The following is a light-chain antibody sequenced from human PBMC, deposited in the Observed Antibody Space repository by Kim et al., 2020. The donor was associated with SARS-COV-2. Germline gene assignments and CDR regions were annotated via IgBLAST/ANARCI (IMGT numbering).Light chain of an antibody. V-gene: IGKV1-5*03. CDR3: QQYNRYSVT. CDR2: KAS. Sequence: SASIGDRVTVTCRASQSISNWLAWYQQKPEKAPKLLIYKASTLQSGVPSRFSGSGSGTEFTLTISSLQPDDFATYYCQQYNRYSVTFGQGTKLEI. CDR1: QSISNW. J-gene: IGKJ2*01.